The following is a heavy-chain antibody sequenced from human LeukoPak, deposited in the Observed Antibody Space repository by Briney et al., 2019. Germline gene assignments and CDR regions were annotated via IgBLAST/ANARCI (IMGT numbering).Heavy chain of an antibody. J-gene: IGHJ4*02. Sequence: PGGSLRLSCAASGFTFSSYAMHWVRQAPGKGLEWVAVISYDGSNKYYADSVKGRFTISRDNSKNTLYLQMNSLRAEDTAVYYCAREADTAMGYWGQGTLVTVSS. CDR2: ISYDGSNK. CDR3: AREADTAMGY. D-gene: IGHD5-18*01. CDR1: GFTFSSYA. V-gene: IGHV3-30-3*01.